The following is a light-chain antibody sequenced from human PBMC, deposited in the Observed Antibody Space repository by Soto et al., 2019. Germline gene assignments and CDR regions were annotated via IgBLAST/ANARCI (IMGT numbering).Light chain of an antibody. CDR2: DVS. Sequence: QSVLTQPASVSGSPGQSITISRTGTSSDVGGYNYVSWYQQHPGKAPKLMIYDVSNRPSGVSNRFSGSKSGNTASLTISGLQAEDEADYYCSSYTSSSTPLVFGGGTKLTVL. V-gene: IGLV2-14*01. CDR3: SSYTSSSTPLV. J-gene: IGLJ2*01. CDR1: SSDVGGYNY.